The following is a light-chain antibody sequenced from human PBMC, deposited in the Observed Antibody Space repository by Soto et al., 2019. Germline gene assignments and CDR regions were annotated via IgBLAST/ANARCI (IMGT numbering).Light chain of an antibody. CDR3: QQRSNWPLT. CDR2: DTS. J-gene: IGKJ4*01. Sequence: EIVLTQSPVTLSLSPGERATLSCRASQSVGSYLAWYQQKPGQAPRLLISDTSSRATGIPARFSGSGSGTDFTLTISSLEPEDFAVYYCQQRSNWPLTFGGGTKVDIK. V-gene: IGKV3-11*01. CDR1: QSVGSY.